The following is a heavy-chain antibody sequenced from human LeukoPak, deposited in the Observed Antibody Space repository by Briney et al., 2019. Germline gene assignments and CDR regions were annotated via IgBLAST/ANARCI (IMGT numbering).Heavy chain of an antibody. D-gene: IGHD4-17*01. CDR1: GYTFTSYG. V-gene: IGHV1-18*01. J-gene: IGHJ4*02. CDR2: ISAYNGNT. Sequence: ASVKVSCKGSGYTFTSYGISWVRQAPGQGLEWMGWISAYNGNTNYAQKLQGRVTMTTDTSTSTAYMELSSLRSEDTAVYYCASQNDYGDSWAGNWGQGTLVTVSS. CDR3: ASQNDYGDSWAGN.